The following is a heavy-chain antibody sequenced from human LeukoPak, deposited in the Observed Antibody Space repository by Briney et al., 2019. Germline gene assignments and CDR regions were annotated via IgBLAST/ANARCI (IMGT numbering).Heavy chain of an antibody. CDR2: IRYDGSNK. J-gene: IGHJ4*02. D-gene: IGHD3-10*01. V-gene: IGHV3-33*01. CDR3: ARDLTGYGSGSYYRY. CDR1: GFTFSSYG. Sequence: GRSLRLSCAASGFTFSSYGMHWVRQAPGKGLEWVAVIRYDGSNKYYADSVKGRFTISRDNSKNTLYLQMNSLRAEDTAVYYCARDLTGYGSGSYYRYWGQGTLVTVSS.